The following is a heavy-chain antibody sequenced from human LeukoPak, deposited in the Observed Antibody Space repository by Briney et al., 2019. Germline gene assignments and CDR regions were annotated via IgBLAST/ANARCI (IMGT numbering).Heavy chain of an antibody. Sequence: ASVKVSCKASGYTFTSYYMHWVRQPPGQGLEWMGIINPSGGSTSYAQKFQGRVTMTRDTSTSTVYMELSSLRSEDTAGYYCARASSIAARPLGYWGQGTLVTVSS. D-gene: IGHD6-6*01. CDR1: GYTFTSYY. V-gene: IGHV1-46*01. CDR2: INPSGGST. J-gene: IGHJ4*02. CDR3: ARASSIAARPLGY.